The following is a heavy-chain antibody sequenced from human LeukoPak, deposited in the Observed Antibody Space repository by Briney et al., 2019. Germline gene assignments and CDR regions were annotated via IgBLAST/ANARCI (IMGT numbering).Heavy chain of an antibody. Sequence: SETLSLTCTVSGGSISSYYWSWIRQPPGKGLEWIGYIYYSGSTNYNPSLKSRVTISVDTSKNQFSLKLSSVTAADTAVYYCARGGSIVGATTGLDYWGQGTLVTVSS. CDR2: IYYSGST. J-gene: IGHJ4*02. V-gene: IGHV4-59*01. D-gene: IGHD1-26*01. CDR1: GGSISSYY. CDR3: ARGGSIVGATTGLDY.